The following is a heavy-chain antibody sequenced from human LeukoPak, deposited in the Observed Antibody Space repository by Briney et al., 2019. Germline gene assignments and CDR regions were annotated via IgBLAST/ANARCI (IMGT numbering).Heavy chain of an antibody. CDR2: VYYTGST. CDR1: DGSINTISDY. D-gene: IGHD6-19*01. J-gene: IGHJ3*01. V-gene: IGHV4-39*07. Sequence: SETLSLTCSVSDGSINTISDYWGWVRQPPGKGLEWIGSVYYTGSTYYNAPFKSRVTISIDTSKNQFSLSLSAVTAADTAMYYCAREDAVSSVDLSGQGTMVTVS. CDR3: AREDAVSSVDL.